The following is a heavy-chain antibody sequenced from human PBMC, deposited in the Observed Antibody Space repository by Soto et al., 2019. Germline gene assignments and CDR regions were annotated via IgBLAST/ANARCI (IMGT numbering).Heavy chain of an antibody. J-gene: IGHJ4*02. CDR3: ARARSIAVALDY. CDR1: GYTFTSYG. V-gene: IGHV1-18*01. D-gene: IGHD6-19*01. CDR2: ISAYNGNT. Sequence: ASVKVSCKASGYTFTSYGISWVRQAPGQGLEWMGWISAYNGNTNYAQKLQGRVTMTTDTSTSTAYMELRSLRSDDTAVYYRARARSIAVALDYWGQGTLVTVSS.